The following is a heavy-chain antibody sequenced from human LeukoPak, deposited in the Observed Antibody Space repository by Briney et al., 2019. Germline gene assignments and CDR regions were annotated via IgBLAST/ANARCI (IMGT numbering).Heavy chain of an antibody. J-gene: IGHJ6*02. D-gene: IGHD3-3*01. CDR1: GFTFSSYA. Sequence: GGSLTLSCAASGFTFSSYAMHWVRQAPGKGLEWVAVISYDGSNKYYADSVKGRFTISRDNSKNTLYLQMNSLRAEDTAVYYCARNDFWSGYLIYYYYGMDVWGQGTTVTVSS. V-gene: IGHV3-30*04. CDR3: ARNDFWSGYLIYYYYGMDV. CDR2: ISYDGSNK.